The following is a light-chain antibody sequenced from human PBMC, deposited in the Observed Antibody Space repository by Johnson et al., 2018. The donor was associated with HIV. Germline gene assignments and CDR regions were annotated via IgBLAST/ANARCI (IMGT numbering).Light chain of an antibody. CDR2: ENN. V-gene: IGLV1-51*02. CDR1: SSNFGSNF. J-gene: IGLJ1*01. Sequence: QSVLTQPPSVSAAPGQKVTISCSGSSSNFGSNFVSWYHQLPGTAPKLLIYENNQRPSGIPDRFSGSKSGTSATLGITGLQTGDEADYYCGTWDSSLGAPYVFGTGTKVTVL. CDR3: GTWDSSLGAPYV.